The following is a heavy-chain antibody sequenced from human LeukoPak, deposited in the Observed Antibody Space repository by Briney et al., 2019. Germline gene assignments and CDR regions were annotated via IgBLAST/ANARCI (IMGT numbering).Heavy chain of an antibody. CDR1: GFTFSSYA. CDR2: ISGSGGST. V-gene: IGHV3-23*01. Sequence: GGSLSLSCAASGFTFSSYAMSWVRQAPGKGLEWVSAISGSGGSTYYADSVKGRFTISRDNSKNTLYLQVNSLRAEDTAVYYCAKHITPAAMHYFDYWGQGTLITVSS. CDR3: AKHITPAAMHYFDY. D-gene: IGHD2-2*01. J-gene: IGHJ4*02.